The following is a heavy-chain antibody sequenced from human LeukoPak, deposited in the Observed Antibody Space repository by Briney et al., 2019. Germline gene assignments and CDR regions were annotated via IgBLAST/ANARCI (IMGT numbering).Heavy chain of an antibody. J-gene: IGHJ4*02. CDR1: GFTFSSYE. V-gene: IGHV3-48*03. CDR3: ARGQRSGSDGYNSPDY. Sequence: GGSLRLSCAASGFTFSSYEMNWVRQAPGKGLEWVSYISSSGSTIYYADSVKGRFTISRDNAKNSLYLQMNSLRAEDTAVYYCARGQRSGSDGYNSPDYWGQGTLVTVSS. CDR2: ISSSGSTI. D-gene: IGHD5-24*01.